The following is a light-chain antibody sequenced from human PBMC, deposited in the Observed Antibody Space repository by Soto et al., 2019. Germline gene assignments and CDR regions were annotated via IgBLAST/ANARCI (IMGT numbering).Light chain of an antibody. Sequence: DIQMTQSPSSLSASVGDRVTITCQASQDISNYLNWYQQKPGKAPKLLIYDASDLEAGDPSRFSGSGSGTDFTFTISSLQPEDVATYYCQQYANFPPYTFGQGTKVEIK. CDR1: QDISNY. CDR3: QQYANFPPYT. CDR2: DAS. J-gene: IGKJ2*01. V-gene: IGKV1-33*01.